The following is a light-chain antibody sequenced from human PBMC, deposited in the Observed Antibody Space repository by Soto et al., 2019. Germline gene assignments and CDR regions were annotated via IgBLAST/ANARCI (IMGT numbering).Light chain of an antibody. CDR2: DAS. V-gene: IGKV3-11*01. J-gene: IGKJ5*01. Sequence: VWRQTAGTRAVSGERVAIGSCSASQSVSTYLAWYQQRPGQAPRLLIYDASYRATDIPPRFSGSGSGTDFPLTISRRERQAFAADLRNQGGSWSAAVTLAQGTRLEIK. CDR1: QSVSTY. CDR3: NQGGSWSAAVT.